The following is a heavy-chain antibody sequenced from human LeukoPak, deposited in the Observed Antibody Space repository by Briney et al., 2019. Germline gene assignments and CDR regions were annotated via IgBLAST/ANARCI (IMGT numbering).Heavy chain of an antibody. CDR3: ARDGRELPPLEDYYYYGMDV. CDR2: ITPIFGTA. J-gene: IGHJ6*02. V-gene: IGHV1-69*13. Sequence: ASVKVSCTASGGTFSSYAISWVRQAPGQGLEWMGGITPIFGTANYAQKFQGRVTITADESTSTAYMELSSLRSEDTAVYYCARDGRELPPLEDYYYYGMDVWGQGTTVTVSS. D-gene: IGHD1-26*01. CDR1: GGTFSSYA.